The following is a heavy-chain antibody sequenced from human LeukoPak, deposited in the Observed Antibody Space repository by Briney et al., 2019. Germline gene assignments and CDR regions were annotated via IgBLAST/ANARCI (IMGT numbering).Heavy chain of an antibody. Sequence: SETLSLTCTVSGGSISSSSYYWGWIRQPPGKGLEWIGSIYYSGSTSYNPSLKSRVTISVDTSKNQFSLKLSSVTAADTAVYYCASEVTTVAGLYYFDYWGQGTLVTVSS. CDR3: ASEVTTVAGLYYFDY. CDR2: IYYSGST. V-gene: IGHV4-39*07. D-gene: IGHD6-19*01. J-gene: IGHJ4*02. CDR1: GGSISSSSYY.